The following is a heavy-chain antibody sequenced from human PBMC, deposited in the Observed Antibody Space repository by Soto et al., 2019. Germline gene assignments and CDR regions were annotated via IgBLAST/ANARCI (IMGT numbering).Heavy chain of an antibody. V-gene: IGHV1-18*01. J-gene: IGHJ3*02. CDR2: ISAYNGNT. CDR1: GYTFTSYG. D-gene: IGHD3-22*01. Sequence: ASVKVSCKASGYTFTSYGISWVRQAPGQGLEWMGWISAYNGNTNYAQKLQGRGTMTTDTSTSTAYMELGSLRSDDTAVYYCARDLSYYDSSGNSDAFDIWGQGTMVTVSS. CDR3: ARDLSYYDSSGNSDAFDI.